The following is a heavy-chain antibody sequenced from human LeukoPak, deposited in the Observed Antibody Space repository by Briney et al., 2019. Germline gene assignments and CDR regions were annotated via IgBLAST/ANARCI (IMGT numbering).Heavy chain of an antibody. D-gene: IGHD2-21*02. V-gene: IGHV3-30*03. J-gene: IGHJ4*02. CDR2: ISNDGNRK. Sequence: GRSLRLSCVASGFTFSGHGMHWVRQAPGKGLEWQAFISNDGNRKYYADSVKGRFIISRDNSENTVSLQMSSLRTEDTAVYHCVRDRDWSFDYWGQGNLVTVSS. CDR1: GFTFSGHG. CDR3: VRDRDWSFDY.